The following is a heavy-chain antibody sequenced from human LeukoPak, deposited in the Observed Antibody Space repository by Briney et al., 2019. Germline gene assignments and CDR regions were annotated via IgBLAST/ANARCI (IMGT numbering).Heavy chain of an antibody. D-gene: IGHD6-19*01. V-gene: IGHV3-23*01. Sequence: GSLRLSCAASGFTFSSYAMSWVRQAPGKGLEWVSAISGSGGSTYYADSVKGRFTISRDNSKNTLYLQMNSLRAEDTAVYYCARDPPYRSGRRRNDYWGQGTLVTVSS. CDR3: ARDPPYRSGRRRNDY. CDR1: GFTFSSYA. J-gene: IGHJ4*02. CDR2: ISGSGGST.